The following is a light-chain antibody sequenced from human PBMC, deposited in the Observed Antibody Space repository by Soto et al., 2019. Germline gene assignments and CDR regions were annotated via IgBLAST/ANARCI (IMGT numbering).Light chain of an antibody. V-gene: IGKV3-11*01. Sequence: EIVLTQSPATLSLSPVERATLSCMASQSVSSYLAWYQQKPGRAPRLLIYDASNRATGIPARFSGSGSGTDFTLTISSLEPEDFAVYYCQQYADSPLTFGGGTKVDIK. CDR2: DAS. CDR3: QQYADSPLT. J-gene: IGKJ4*01. CDR1: QSVSSY.